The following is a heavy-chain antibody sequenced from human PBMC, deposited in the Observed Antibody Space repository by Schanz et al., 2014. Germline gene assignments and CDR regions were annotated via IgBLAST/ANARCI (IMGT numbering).Heavy chain of an antibody. CDR1: GGTISSYY. J-gene: IGHJ5*02. D-gene: IGHD3-10*01. CDR3: ARGLVRGVMFDL. CDR2: IYYSGST. Sequence: VQLQESGPGLVKPSETLSLTCTVSGGTISSYYWSWIRQPPGKGLEWIGYIYYSGSTNYKPSLKSRVAISVDTSKIQISLKWSSVTAADTSVYYCARGLVRGVMFDLWGQGTLVTDS. V-gene: IGHV4-59*01.